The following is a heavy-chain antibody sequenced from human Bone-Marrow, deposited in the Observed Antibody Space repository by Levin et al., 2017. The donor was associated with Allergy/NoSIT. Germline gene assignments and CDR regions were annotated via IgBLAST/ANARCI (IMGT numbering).Heavy chain of an antibody. CDR1: GFIVSNNY. CDR3: ARDLGDNLNDALRY. CDR2: IYRDGSP. V-gene: IGHV3-53*01. Sequence: SCAASGFIVSNNYMSWVRQAPGEGLEWVSVIYRDGSPYYADSVKGRFTISRDNSKNTLYLQMNSLRAEDTAVYYCARDLGDNLNDALRYWGQGTLVTVSS. J-gene: IGHJ4*02. D-gene: IGHD1-20*01.